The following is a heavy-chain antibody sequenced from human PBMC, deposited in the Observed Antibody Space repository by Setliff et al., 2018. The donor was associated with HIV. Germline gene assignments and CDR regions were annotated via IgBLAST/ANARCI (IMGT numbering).Heavy chain of an antibody. CDR2: ISHSGST. V-gene: IGHV4-4*02. Sequence: SETLSLTCAVSGGSISSNTWWSWVRQPPGKGLEWIVEISHSGSTNYNPSLRSRVTISLDTSKNQFSLMLTSVTAADTAVYYCSRSYCGGDCSLVVDTNWFDPWGQGTLVTVSS. CDR3: SRSYCGGDCSLVVDTNWFDP. J-gene: IGHJ5*02. D-gene: IGHD2-21*01. CDR1: GGSISSNTW.